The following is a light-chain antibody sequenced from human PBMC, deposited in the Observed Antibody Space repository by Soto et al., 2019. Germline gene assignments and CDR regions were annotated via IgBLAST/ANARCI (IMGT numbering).Light chain of an antibody. Sequence: DIQMTQSPSTLSASVGDRVTITCRASQSIDTWLAWYQLKPGKAPKFLIYDASSLESGVPPRFSGSGSGTEFTLTISSLQPDDFAAYYCQQYYSYSPYTFGQGTKLEI. CDR1: QSIDTW. CDR2: DAS. V-gene: IGKV1-5*01. CDR3: QQYYSYSPYT. J-gene: IGKJ2*01.